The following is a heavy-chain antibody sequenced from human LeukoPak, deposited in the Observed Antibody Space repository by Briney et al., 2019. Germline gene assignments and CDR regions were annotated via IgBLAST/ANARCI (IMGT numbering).Heavy chain of an antibody. D-gene: IGHD2-2*01. V-gene: IGHV1-69*01. CDR2: IIPIFGTA. J-gene: IGHJ4*02. CDR3: ARRGYCSSTSCFAAFR. CDR1: GGTFSSYA. Sequence: SVKVSCKASGGTFSSYAISWVRQAPGQGLEWMGGIIPIFGTANYAQKFQGRVTSTADESTSTAYMELSSLRSEDTAVYYCARRGYCSSTSCFAAFRWGQGTLVTVSS.